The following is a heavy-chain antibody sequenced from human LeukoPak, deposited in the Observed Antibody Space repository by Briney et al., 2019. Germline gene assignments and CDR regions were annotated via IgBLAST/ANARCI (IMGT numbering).Heavy chain of an antibody. J-gene: IGHJ4*02. CDR2: IKQDGSEK. V-gene: IGHV3-7*01. CDR1: GFTFSSYW. Sequence: GGSLRLSCAASGFTFSSYWMSWVRRAPGKGLEWVANIKQDGSEKYYVDSVKGRFTISRDNAKSSLYLQMNRLRAEDTAVYYCARDLRFYDYWGQGTLVTVSS. CDR3: ARDLRFYDY. D-gene: IGHD3-3*01.